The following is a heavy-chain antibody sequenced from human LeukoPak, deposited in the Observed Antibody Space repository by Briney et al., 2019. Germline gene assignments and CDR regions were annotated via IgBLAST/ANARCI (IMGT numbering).Heavy chain of an antibody. CDR2: IKEDGSEK. V-gene: IGHV3-7*01. Sequence: GGSLRLSCAASGFTFSSHWMNWVRQAPGKGLEWVANIKEDGSEKYYVDSVKGRFTISRDNAKNTLYLQMNSLRAEDTAVYSCARDSGSGKFDPWGQGTLVTVSS. CDR3: ARDSGSGKFDP. J-gene: IGHJ5*02. CDR1: GFTFSSHW. D-gene: IGHD6-6*01.